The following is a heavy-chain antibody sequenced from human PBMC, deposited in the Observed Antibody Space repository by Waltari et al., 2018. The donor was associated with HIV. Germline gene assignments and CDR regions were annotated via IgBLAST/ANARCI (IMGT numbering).Heavy chain of an antibody. D-gene: IGHD6-13*01. J-gene: IGHJ6*02. V-gene: IGHV4-31*03. Sequence: VQLQEPGPGPAKPSEALSVTCSVSGCSTPSGGYYRTWVRQPPGKGLEWIGHIYHSGNTFYNPSLRSRLSISVDTSKNQFSLEVRSVTAADTAVYYCAKTRGAAGTDYYGMDVWGQGTTVSVSS. CDR1: GCSTPSGGYY. CDR2: IYHSGNT. CDR3: AKTRGAAGTDYYGMDV.